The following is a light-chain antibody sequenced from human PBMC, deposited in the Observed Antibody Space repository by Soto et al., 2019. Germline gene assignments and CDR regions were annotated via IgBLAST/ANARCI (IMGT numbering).Light chain of an antibody. V-gene: IGKV1-5*03. CDR3: QQYNSKGT. CDR2: KAF. Sequence: DIQMTQSPSTLPASVGDRVTITFRASQSISNWLAWYQQKPGKAPKLLIYKAFSLESGVPSRFSGSGSGTEFTLTLSSLQPDDFATYYCQQYNSKGTFGQGTKVDIK. J-gene: IGKJ1*01. CDR1: QSISNW.